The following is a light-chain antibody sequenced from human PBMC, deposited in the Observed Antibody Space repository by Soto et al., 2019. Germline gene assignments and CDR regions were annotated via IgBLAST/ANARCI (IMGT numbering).Light chain of an antibody. CDR3: QQYNSLWT. CDR2: KAS. Sequence: DIQMTQSPSTRSASVGDRVTSTCRASQSISSWLAWYQQKPGKAPKLLIYKASSLESGVPSRFSGSGSGTEFTLIISSLQPDDFATYYCQQYNSLWTVGQGTKVEIQ. J-gene: IGKJ1*01. V-gene: IGKV1-5*03. CDR1: QSISSW.